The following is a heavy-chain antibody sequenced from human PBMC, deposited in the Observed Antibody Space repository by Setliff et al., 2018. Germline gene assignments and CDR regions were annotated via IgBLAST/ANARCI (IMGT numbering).Heavy chain of an antibody. D-gene: IGHD2-21*01. V-gene: IGHV4-38-2*01. CDR2: IYHSGST. J-gene: IGHJ4*02. CDR1: GYSISSGYY. CDR3: ARTLLLSPYYFDY. Sequence: PSETLSLTCAVSGYSISSGYYWGWIRQPPGKGLEWIGSIYHSGSTYYNPSLESRVTISVDTSKNQFSLKLSSVTAADTAVYYCARTLLLSPYYFDYWGQGTLVTVSS.